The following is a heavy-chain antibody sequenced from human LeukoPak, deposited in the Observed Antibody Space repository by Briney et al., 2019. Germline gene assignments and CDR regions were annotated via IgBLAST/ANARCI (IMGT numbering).Heavy chain of an antibody. V-gene: IGHV4-59*01. CDR3: AREAVGFDP. Sequence: PSETLSLTCTVSGGSISSYYWSWIRQPPGKGLEWIGYIYYSGSTNYNPSLKSRVTISVDTSKSQFSLKLSSVTAADTAVYYCAREAVGFDPWGQGTLVTVSS. CDR1: GGSISSYY. CDR2: IYYSGST. J-gene: IGHJ5*02.